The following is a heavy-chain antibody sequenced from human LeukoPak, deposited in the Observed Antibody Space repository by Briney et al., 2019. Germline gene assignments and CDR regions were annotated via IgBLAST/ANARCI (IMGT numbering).Heavy chain of an antibody. CDR2: ISAYNGNT. Sequence: SVKVSCKDSGYTLNRYGISWVRQAPGQGLEWTGWISAYNGNTNYAQKLHGRVTMTTDTSTTTAYMELRSMRSDDTAVYYCALSGGYSGYVVDAYAIWGQGTMVTVSS. CDR1: GYTLNRYG. J-gene: IGHJ3*02. D-gene: IGHD5-12*01. CDR3: ALSGGYSGYVVDAYAI. V-gene: IGHV1-18*01.